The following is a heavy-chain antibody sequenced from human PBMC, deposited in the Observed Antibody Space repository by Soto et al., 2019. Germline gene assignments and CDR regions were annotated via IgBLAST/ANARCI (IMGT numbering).Heavy chain of an antibody. CDR1: GFTFSSHA. J-gene: IGHJ5*02. V-gene: IGHV3-23*01. CDR2: ISGDGGTT. CDR3: AHQPIVVVPAAIPAWFDP. Sequence: GGSLRLSCAASGFTFSSHAMSWVRQAPGERLEWVAAISGDGGTTYHADSVKSRLTITKDTSKNQLVLTMTNMDPVDTATYYCAHQPIVVVPAAIPAWFDPWGQGTLVTVSS. D-gene: IGHD2-2*01.